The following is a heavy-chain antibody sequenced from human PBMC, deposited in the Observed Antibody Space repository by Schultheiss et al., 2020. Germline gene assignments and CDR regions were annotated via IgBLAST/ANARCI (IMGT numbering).Heavy chain of an antibody. V-gene: IGHV4-39*01. D-gene: IGHD2-15*01. CDR2: IYYSGST. CDR3: ARLHCSGGSCYGTYYFDY. J-gene: IGHJ4*02. Sequence: SETLSLTCTVSGGSISSGGYYWGWIRQPPGKGLEWIGSIYYSGSTNYNPSLKSRVTISVDTSKNQFSLKLSSVTAADTAVYYCARLHCSGGSCYGTYYFDYWGQGTLVTVSS. CDR1: GGSISSGGYY.